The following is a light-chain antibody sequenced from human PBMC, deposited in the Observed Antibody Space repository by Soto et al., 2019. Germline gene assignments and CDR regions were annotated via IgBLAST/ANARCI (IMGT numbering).Light chain of an antibody. CDR1: SSGIRDYNY. J-gene: IGLJ1*01. CDR2: EVS. CDR3: TSKSHDL. V-gene: IGLV2-14*01. Sequence: QSVLTQPASVSGSPGQSITISCTGASSGIRDYNYVSWYQQLPGNAPKLIMYEVSNRPSGISNRFSGSKSGNTASLTISGLQAEDEADYYCTSKSHDLFGTGTKVTVL.